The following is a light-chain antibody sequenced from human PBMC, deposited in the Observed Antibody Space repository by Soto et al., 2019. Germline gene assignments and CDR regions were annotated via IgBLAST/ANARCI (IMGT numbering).Light chain of an antibody. CDR1: QGIHTR. J-gene: IGKJ1*01. CDR2: KAS. V-gene: IGKV1-5*03. Sequence: DIQMTQSPSSVSASVGDRITITCRASQGIHTRLAWYQQKPGKAPKLLIYKASTLKSGVPSRFSGSGSGTEFTLTISSLQPDDFATYYCQHYNSYSEAFGQGTKVELK. CDR3: QHYNSYSEA.